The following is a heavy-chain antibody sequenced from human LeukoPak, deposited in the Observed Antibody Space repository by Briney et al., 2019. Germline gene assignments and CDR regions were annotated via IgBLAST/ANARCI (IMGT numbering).Heavy chain of an antibody. Sequence: GGSLRLSCAASGFTFSSYSMNWVRQAPGKGLEWVAVISYDGSNKYYADSVKGRFTISRDNSKNTLYLQMNSLGAEDTAVYYCARDPRPMVRGVIRYFDYWGQGTLVTVSS. CDR3: ARDPRPMVRGVIRYFDY. J-gene: IGHJ4*02. CDR2: ISYDGSNK. CDR1: GFTFSSYS. D-gene: IGHD3-10*01. V-gene: IGHV3-30*03.